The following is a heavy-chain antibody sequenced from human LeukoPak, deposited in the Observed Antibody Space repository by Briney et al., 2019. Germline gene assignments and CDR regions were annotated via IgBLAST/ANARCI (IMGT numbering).Heavy chain of an antibody. J-gene: IGHJ4*02. V-gene: IGHV3-21*01. D-gene: IGHD6-19*01. CDR1: GFTFSSYW. CDR3: ARDRESSGWKAPVGY. CDR2: ISSSSSYI. Sequence: PGGSLRLSCAASGFTFSSYWMSWVRQAPGKGLEWVSSISSSSSYIYYADSVKGRFTTSRDNAKNSLYLQMNSLRAEDTAVYYCARDRESSGWKAPVGYWGQGTLVTVSS.